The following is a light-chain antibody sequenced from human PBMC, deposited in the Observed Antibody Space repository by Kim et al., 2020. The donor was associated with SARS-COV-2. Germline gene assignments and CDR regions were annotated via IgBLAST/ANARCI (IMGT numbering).Light chain of an antibody. V-gene: IGKV3-20*01. CDR3: QQYGTSPWT. Sequence: PGQRATLSCRASQTVSSNNLAWYQQKPGQAPRLVIYGTSTRATGIPDRFSGSGSGTDFTLTITRLEPEDFAVYYCQQYGTSPWTFGQGTKVDIK. J-gene: IGKJ1*01. CDR2: GTS. CDR1: QTVSSNN.